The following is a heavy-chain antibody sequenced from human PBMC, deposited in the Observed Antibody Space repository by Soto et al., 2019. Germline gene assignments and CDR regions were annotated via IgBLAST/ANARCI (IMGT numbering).Heavy chain of an antibody. CDR1: GYSFTNYW. D-gene: IGHD6-19*01. Sequence: EVQLVQSGAEVKKPGESLKISCKGSGYSFTNYWIAWVRQMPGKGLELMGIIYPGDSDTRYTPSFQGQVTISADKSISTVYLQWSSLKASDTAMYYSARHAQIRLSWSVAVPGAYFDFWGQGTLVTVAS. J-gene: IGHJ4*02. CDR2: IYPGDSDT. CDR3: ARHAQIRLSWSVAVPGAYFDF. V-gene: IGHV5-51*01.